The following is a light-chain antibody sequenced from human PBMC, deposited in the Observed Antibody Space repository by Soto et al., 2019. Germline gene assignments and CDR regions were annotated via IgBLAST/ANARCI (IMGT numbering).Light chain of an antibody. CDR1: QGISDY. CDR3: QQFIAYPLT. J-gene: IGKJ4*01. Sequence: DIQLTQSPSFLSASVGDRVTISCRASQGISDYLAWYQQKPGKAPKLLIYGASTLQSGVPSRFSGSASGTEFTLTISSLQAEDFATYFYQQFIAYPLTFGGGTKLEIK. CDR2: GAS. V-gene: IGKV1-9*01.